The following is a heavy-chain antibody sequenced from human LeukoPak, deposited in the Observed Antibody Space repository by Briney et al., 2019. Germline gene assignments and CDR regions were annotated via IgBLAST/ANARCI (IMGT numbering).Heavy chain of an antibody. J-gene: IGHJ1*01. CDR1: GFTFSSHG. CDR3: AKESGSRSYGAYFPH. D-gene: IGHD6-13*01. CDR2: ISYDRSTK. V-gene: IGHV3-30*18. Sequence: GGSLRLSCAASGFTFSSHGMQWVLQAPGKGLEWVAVISYDRSTKYYADSVNGRFTISRDNSKSTLYLQMNSLRDEDTAVYYCAKESGSRSYGAYFPHWGQGTLVTVSS.